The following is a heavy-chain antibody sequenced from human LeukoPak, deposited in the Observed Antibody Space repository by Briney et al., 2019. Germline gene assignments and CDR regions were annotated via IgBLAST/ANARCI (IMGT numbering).Heavy chain of an antibody. J-gene: IGHJ5*02. D-gene: IGHD2-21*01. CDR1: GYTFTGYY. Sequence: ASVKVSFKASGYTFTGYYIHWVRQAPGQGLELMGSLNPNSGGTNSAQKFQGRVTMARDTSISTAYTQLSGLRSDDTAVYYCARDLWGFDPWGQGTLVTVSS. CDR3: ARDLWGFDP. V-gene: IGHV1-2*02. CDR2: LNPNSGGT.